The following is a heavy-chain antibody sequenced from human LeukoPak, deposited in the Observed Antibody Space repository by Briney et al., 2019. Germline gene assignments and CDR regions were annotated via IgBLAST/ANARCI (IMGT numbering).Heavy chain of an antibody. D-gene: IGHD3-3*01. CDR3: ARGYDSPPYYYYMDV. Sequence: SETLSLICTVSGGSISIYYWSWIRQPPGKTLEWIGYISYSGGTNYNPSLKSRVTISVDTSQNRFSLNLRSVTAADTAVYYCARGYDSPPYYYYMDVWGRGATVTVSS. CDR1: GGSISIYY. J-gene: IGHJ6*03. V-gene: IGHV4-59*01. CDR2: ISYSGGT.